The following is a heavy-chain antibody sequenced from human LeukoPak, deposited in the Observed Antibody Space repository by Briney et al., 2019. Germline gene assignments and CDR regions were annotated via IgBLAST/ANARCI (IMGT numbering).Heavy chain of an antibody. D-gene: IGHD3-10*01. Sequence: SETLSLTCTVSGGSISSYYWSWIRQPAGKGLEWIGRIYTSGSTNYNPSLKSRVTMSVDTSKNQFSLKLSSVTAADTAVYYCARSLTGSGSSVWNAFDIWGQGTMVTVSS. CDR2: IYTSGST. CDR1: GGSISSYY. CDR3: ARSLTGSGSSVWNAFDI. J-gene: IGHJ3*02. V-gene: IGHV4-4*07.